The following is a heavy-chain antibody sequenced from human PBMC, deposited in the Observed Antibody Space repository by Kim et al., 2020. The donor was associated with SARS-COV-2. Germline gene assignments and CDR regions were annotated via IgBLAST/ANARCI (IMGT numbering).Heavy chain of an antibody. V-gene: IGHV3-30-3*01. CDR3: ARDPMITFGGVIAIGYYYYGMAA. D-gene: IGHD3-16*02. CDR1: GFTFSSYA. J-gene: IGHJ6*02. CDR2: ISYDGSNK. Sequence: GGSLRLSCAASGFTFSSYAMHWVRQAPGKGLEWVSVISYDGSNKYYADSVKGRFTISRDNSKNTLYLQMNSLRAEDTAVYYCARDPMITFGGVIAIGYYYYGMAAWGQGTTVTVSS.